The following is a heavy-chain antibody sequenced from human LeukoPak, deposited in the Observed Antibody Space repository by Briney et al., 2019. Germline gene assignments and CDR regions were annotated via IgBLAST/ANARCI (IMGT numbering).Heavy chain of an antibody. CDR2: IDSDGRST. V-gene: IGHV3-74*03. CDR3: VRDGVSTIPLDY. Sequence: GGSLRLSCAASGFTFSSYWMRWVRQAPGKGLVWVSRIDSDGRSTTYADSVKGRFTISRDNAKNTLYLQMNSLRAEDTAVYYCVRDGVSTIPLDYWGQGSLVTVSS. J-gene: IGHJ4*02. CDR1: GFTFSSYW. D-gene: IGHD2-21*01.